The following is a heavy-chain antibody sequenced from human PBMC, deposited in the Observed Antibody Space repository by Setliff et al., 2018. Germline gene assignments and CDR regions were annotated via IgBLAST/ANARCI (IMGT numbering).Heavy chain of an antibody. CDR2: IFPKFGTA. CDR1: GGTFDNFA. J-gene: IGHJ4*02. Sequence: GASVKVSCKASGGTFDNFAITWVRQAPGQGLEWMGRIFPKFGTANYARKFQDRVAITADESTSTVYMELGSLTTDDTAIYYCARVESMVRGKNILRHFDYWGQGTQVTVSS. CDR3: ARVESMVRGKNILRHFDY. D-gene: IGHD3-10*01. V-gene: IGHV1-69*13.